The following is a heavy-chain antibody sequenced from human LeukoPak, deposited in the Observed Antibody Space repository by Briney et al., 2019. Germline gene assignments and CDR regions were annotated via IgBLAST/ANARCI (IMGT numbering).Heavy chain of an antibody. V-gene: IGHV4-59*08. J-gene: IGHJ5*02. CDR3: ARHGFRPRLYSSSSNWFDP. D-gene: IGHD6-6*01. Sequence: SETLSLTCTVSGGSISSYYWSWIRQPPGKGLEWIGYIYYSGSTNYNPSLKSRVTISVDTSKNQFSLKLSSVTAADTAVYYCARHGFRPRLYSSSSNWFDPWGQGTLVTVSS. CDR2: IYYSGST. CDR1: GGSISSYY.